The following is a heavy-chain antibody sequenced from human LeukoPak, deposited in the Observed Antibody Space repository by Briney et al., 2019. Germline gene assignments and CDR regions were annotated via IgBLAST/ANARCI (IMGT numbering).Heavy chain of an antibody. CDR2: ISYDGSNK. D-gene: IGHD6-13*01. J-gene: IGHJ4*02. CDR1: GFTFSSYA. CDR3: AKDRVGSSWYYFDY. V-gene: IGHV3-30*04. Sequence: GGSLRLSCAASGFTFSSYAMYWVRQAPGKGLEWVAVISYDGSNKYYADSVKGRFTISRDNSKNTLYLQMNSLRAEDTAVYYCAKDRVGSSWYYFDYWGQGTLVTVSS.